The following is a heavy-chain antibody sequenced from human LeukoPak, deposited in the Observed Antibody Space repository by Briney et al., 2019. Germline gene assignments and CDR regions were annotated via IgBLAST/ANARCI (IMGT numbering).Heavy chain of an antibody. V-gene: IGHV3-13*01. CDR3: ARGPPRGKYYYMDV. D-gene: IGHD1-1*01. Sequence: GGSLRLSCAASGFTFSSFDMHWVRQPTGQGLEWVSTIGTASDTYYPGSVEGRFTLSRDNAKDSLYLQMNSLTAGDTAVYYCARGPPRGKYYYMDVWGKGTTVTASS. J-gene: IGHJ6*03. CDR1: GFTFSSFD. CDR2: IGTASDT.